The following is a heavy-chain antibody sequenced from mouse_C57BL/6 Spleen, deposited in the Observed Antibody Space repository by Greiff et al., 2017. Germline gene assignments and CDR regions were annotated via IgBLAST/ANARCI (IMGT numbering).Heavy chain of an antibody. V-gene: IGHV1-52*01. CDR2: IDPSDSGT. Sequence: QVQLQQPGAELVRPGSSVKLSCKASGYTFTSYWMHWVKQRPIQGLEWIGNIDPSDSGTHYNQKFKDKATLTVDKSSSTAYMQLSSLTSEVSAVYYCARCVIYQGFAYWGQGTLVTVSA. D-gene: IGHD2-1*01. J-gene: IGHJ3*01. CDR1: GYTFTSYW. CDR3: ARCVIYQGFAY.